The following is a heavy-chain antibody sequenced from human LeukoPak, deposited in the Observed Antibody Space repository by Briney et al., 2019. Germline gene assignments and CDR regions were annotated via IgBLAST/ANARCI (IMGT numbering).Heavy chain of an antibody. CDR3: ARERPIYCSGGSCYFRRSHTLKKNWFDP. CDR1: GYTFTSYD. CDR2: MNPNSGNT. J-gene: IGHJ5*02. D-gene: IGHD2-15*01. V-gene: IGHV1-8*01. Sequence: ASVKVSCKASGYTFTSYDINWVRQATGQGLEWMGWMNPNSGNTGYAQKFQGRVTMTRNTSISTAYMELSSLRSEDTAVYYYARERPIYCSGGSCYFRRSHTLKKNWFDPWSQGTLVTVSS.